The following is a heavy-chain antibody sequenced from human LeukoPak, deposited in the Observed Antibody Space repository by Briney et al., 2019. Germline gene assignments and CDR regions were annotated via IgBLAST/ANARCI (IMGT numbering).Heavy chain of an antibody. CDR1: GYTFTGSV. D-gene: IGHD4-23*01. CDR3: ASTELVTPRTLLY. V-gene: IGHV1-69*13. J-gene: IGHJ4*02. Sequence: ASVKVSCKASGYTFTGSVISSLRQAPGQGLEWMGGITPLFGTANYAQKFQGRVTITADESASTAYMELSSLRSEDTAVYYCASTELVTPRTLLYWGQGTLVTVSS. CDR2: ITPLFGTA.